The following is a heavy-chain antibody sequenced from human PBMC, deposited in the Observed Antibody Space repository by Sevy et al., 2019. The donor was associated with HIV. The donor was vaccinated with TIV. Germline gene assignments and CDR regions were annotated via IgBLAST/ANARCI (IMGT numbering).Heavy chain of an antibody. D-gene: IGHD4-17*01. CDR1: GFTFSSYE. CDR3: ARDLPPSATTVPHFDY. Sequence: GESLKISCTASGFTFSSYEMNWVRQAPGKGLEWVSYISNSGITIHYSDSVKGRFTISRDNAKNSLYLQMNSLRAEDTAVSYCARDLPPSATTVPHFDYWGRGTLVTVSS. V-gene: IGHV3-48*03. CDR2: ISNSGITI. J-gene: IGHJ4*02.